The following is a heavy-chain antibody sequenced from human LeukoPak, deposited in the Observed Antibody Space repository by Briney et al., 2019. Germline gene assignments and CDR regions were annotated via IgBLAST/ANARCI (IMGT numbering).Heavy chain of an antibody. V-gene: IGHV3-23*01. CDR3: AKHPVLRFLEWLFSPDAFDI. J-gene: IGHJ3*02. CDR2: ISGSGGST. D-gene: IGHD3-3*01. CDR1: GYTFTSYA. Sequence: SCKASGYTFTSYAMSWVRQAPGKGLEWVSAISGSGGSTYYADSVKGRFTISRDNSKNTLYLQMNSLRAEDTAVYYCAKHPVLRFLEWLFSPDAFDIWGQGTMVTVSS.